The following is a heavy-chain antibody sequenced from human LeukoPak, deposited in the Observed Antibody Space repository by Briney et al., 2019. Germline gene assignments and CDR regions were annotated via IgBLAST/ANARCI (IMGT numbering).Heavy chain of an antibody. CDR1: GFTFSSSA. CDR2: IRYDGSSE. Sequence: GGSLRLSCAASGFTFSSSAMHWVRRAPGKGLEWVTFIRYDGSSEYYADSVKGRFTISRDNSKNTLYLQMNSLRAEDTAVYYCAISGSYGAFDIWGQGTMVTVSS. J-gene: IGHJ3*02. D-gene: IGHD1-26*01. V-gene: IGHV3-30*02. CDR3: AISGSYGAFDI.